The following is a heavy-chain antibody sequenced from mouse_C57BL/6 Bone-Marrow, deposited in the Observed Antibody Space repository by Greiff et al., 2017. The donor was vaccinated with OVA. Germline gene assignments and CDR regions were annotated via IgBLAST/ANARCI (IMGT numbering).Heavy chain of an antibody. CDR2: ISDGGSYT. D-gene: IGHD4-1*01. CDR3: ERPRDWDPVSY. V-gene: IGHV5-4*03. CDR1: GFTFSSYA. Sequence: EVKLVESGGGLVKPGGSLKLSCAASGFTFSSYAMSWVRQTPEKRLEWVATISDGGSYTYYPANVKGRFTISRDNAKNNLYLQMSHLKSEDTAMYYCERPRDWDPVSYWGQGTLVTVSA. J-gene: IGHJ3*01.